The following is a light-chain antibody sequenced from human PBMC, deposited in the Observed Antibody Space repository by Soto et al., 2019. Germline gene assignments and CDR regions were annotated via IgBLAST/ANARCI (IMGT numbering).Light chain of an antibody. Sequence: DIQMTQSPSSLSASVGVRVTVTCRASQDIGTYLAWYQQKLGKAPKLLIYDASSLETGVPSRFSGSGSGTDFTFAISSLQPEDFATYYCQQRDSLPLTFGGGTKVDIK. CDR1: QDIGTY. CDR3: QQRDSLPLT. CDR2: DAS. V-gene: IGKV1-33*01. J-gene: IGKJ4*01.